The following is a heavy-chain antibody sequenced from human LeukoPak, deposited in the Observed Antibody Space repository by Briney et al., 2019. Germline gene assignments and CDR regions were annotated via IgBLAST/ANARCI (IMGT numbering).Heavy chain of an antibody. CDR2: INPNSGGT. V-gene: IGHV1-2*04. Sequence: ASVKVSCKASGYTFTGYYMHWVRQAPGQGLEWMGWINPNSGGTNYAQEFQGWVTMTRDTSISTAYMELSRLRSDDTAVYYCARDRPVVAATKRDYYYGMDVWGQGTTVTVSS. CDR1: GYTFTGYY. D-gene: IGHD2-15*01. CDR3: ARDRPVVAATKRDYYYGMDV. J-gene: IGHJ6*02.